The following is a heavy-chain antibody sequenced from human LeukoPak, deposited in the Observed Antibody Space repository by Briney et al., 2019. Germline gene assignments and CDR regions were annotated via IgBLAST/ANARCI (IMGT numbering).Heavy chain of an antibody. CDR1: GFTFSSYA. CDR2: MHPDNGNT. D-gene: IGHD3-10*01. V-gene: IGHV1-8*02. J-gene: IGHJ5*02. CDR3: ARGHGSAFDP. Sequence: PGRSLRLSCAASGFTFSSYAMHWVRQAPGQGLEWMGWMHPDNGNTGYAQKFQGRVTMTRNTSMTTAYMELRSLRSDDTAVYYCARGHGSAFDPWGQGTLVTVSS.